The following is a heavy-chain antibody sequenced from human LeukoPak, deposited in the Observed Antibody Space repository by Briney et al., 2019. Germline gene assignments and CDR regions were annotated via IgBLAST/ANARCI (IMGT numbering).Heavy chain of an antibody. CDR2: ISSSSSDI. CDR1: GFIFSSYS. J-gene: IGHJ4*02. V-gene: IGHV3-21*01. Sequence: PGGSLRLSCAASGFIFSSYSMNWVRQAPGKGLEWVSSISSSSSDIYYADSVKGRFTISRDNAKNSLYLQMNSLRAEDTAVYYCARGSSGSPEDFDYWGQGTLVTVSS. CDR3: ARGSSGSPEDFDY. D-gene: IGHD1-26*01.